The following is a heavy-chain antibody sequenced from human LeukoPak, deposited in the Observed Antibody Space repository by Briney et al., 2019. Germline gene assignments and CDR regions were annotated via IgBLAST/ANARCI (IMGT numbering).Heavy chain of an antibody. CDR1: GGSVSSGNYY. V-gene: IGHV4-61*01. Sequence: SETLSLTCSVSGGSVSSGNYYWSWVRQPPGKGLEWIGYIYYSGSTNYNPSLKSRVTISVDTSKNQFSLKLSSVTAADTAVYYCARFTSTSGHFDYWGQGTLVTVSS. CDR3: ARFTSTSGHFDY. CDR2: IYYSGST. J-gene: IGHJ4*02. D-gene: IGHD5/OR15-5a*01.